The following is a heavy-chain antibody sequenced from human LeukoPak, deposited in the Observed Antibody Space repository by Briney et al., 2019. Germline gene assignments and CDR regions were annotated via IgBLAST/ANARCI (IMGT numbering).Heavy chain of an antibody. CDR3: AKDPSEWEPTDYFDY. D-gene: IGHD1-26*01. J-gene: IGHJ4*02. Sequence: GGSLRLSXAASGFTFSSYAMSWVRQAPGKGLEWLSAISGSGGSTYYADSVKGRFTISRDNSKNTLYLQMNSLRAEDTAVYSCAKDPSEWEPTDYFDYWGQGTLVTVSS. CDR2: ISGSGGST. V-gene: IGHV3-23*01. CDR1: GFTFSSYA.